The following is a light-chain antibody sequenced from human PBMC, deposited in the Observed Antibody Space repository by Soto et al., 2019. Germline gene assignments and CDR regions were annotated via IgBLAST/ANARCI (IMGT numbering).Light chain of an antibody. CDR3: QQYGSSPLT. CDR1: QSVSSSY. CDR2: GAS. J-gene: IGKJ3*01. Sequence: EIVLTQSPGTLSLSPGERATLSCRASQSVSSSYLAWYQQKPGQAPRLLIYGASSRATGIPDRFSGSGSGTDFTLTISRLEPDDFSVYYCQQYGSSPLTFGPGTKVDI. V-gene: IGKV3-20*01.